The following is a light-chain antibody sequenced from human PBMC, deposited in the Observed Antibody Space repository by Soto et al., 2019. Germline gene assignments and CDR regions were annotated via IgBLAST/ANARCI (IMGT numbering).Light chain of an antibody. CDR3: QSYDSSLSVLDV. CDR1: NSNIGAGYE. Sequence: QSVLTQPPSVSGAPGQRVIISCTGSNSNIGAGYEVHWFQQLPGTAPKLLIYGNINRPSGVPDRFSGSKSGTSASLPITGLRPEEEADYYCQSYDSSLSVLDVFGAGTKVTVL. V-gene: IGLV1-40*01. CDR2: GNI. J-gene: IGLJ1*01.